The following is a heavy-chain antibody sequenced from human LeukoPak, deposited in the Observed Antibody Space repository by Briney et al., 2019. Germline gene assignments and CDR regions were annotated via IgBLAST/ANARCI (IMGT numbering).Heavy chain of an antibody. Sequence: GGSLRLACAASGFTFSSYAMSWVSQAPGKGLEGVSAISGSGGSTYYTDSVKGRFAISRDNSKNTLYLQMNSLRAEDTAVYYCAKDSRMGAFDIWGQGTMVTVSS. CDR2: ISGSGGST. J-gene: IGHJ3*02. CDR1: GFTFSSYA. D-gene: IGHD5-24*01. CDR3: AKDSRMGAFDI. V-gene: IGHV3-23*01.